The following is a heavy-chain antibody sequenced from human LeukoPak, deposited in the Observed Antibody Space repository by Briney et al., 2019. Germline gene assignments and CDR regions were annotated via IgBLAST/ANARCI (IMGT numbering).Heavy chain of an antibody. CDR1: GYTFTSYY. V-gene: IGHV1-46*01. Sequence: ASVKVSCKASGYTFTSYYMHWVRQAPGQGLEWMGIINPSGGSTSYAQKFQGRVTMTRDMSTSTVYMELSSLRSEDTAVYYCARADVDPGAYYYDSSGSFDYWGQGTLVTVSS. CDR2: INPSGGST. D-gene: IGHD3-22*01. J-gene: IGHJ4*02. CDR3: ARADVDPGAYYYDSSGSFDY.